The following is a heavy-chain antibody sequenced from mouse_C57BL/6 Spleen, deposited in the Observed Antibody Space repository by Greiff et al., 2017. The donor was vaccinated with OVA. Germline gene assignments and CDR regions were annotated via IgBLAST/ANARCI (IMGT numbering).Heavy chain of an antibody. CDR3: ARYGDDYDSPWFAY. V-gene: IGHV1-61*01. Sequence: QVQLQQPGAELVKPGASVKMSCKASGYTFTSYWITWVKQRPGQGLEWIGNIYPSDSETHYNQKFKDKATLTVDKSASTAYMQLSSLTSEDSAVYYCARYGDDYDSPWFAYWGQGTLVTVSA. J-gene: IGHJ3*01. CDR1: GYTFTSYW. D-gene: IGHD2-4*01. CDR2: IYPSDSET.